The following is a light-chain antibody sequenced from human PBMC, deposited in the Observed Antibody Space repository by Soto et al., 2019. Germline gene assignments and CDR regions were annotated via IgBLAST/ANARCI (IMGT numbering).Light chain of an antibody. CDR2: EVS. J-gene: IGKJ3*01. V-gene: IGKV2D-29*01. CDR1: QSLLHSDGKTY. CDR3: MQRIHLRFT. Sequence: VLTQTPLSLSVTPGQPASISCKSSQSLLHSDGKTYLFWYLQKPGQPPQLLIYEVSNRFSGVADRFSGSMSGTGCPRKIKRVEVEDGGGYYCMQRIHLRFTFGPGTKMNIK.